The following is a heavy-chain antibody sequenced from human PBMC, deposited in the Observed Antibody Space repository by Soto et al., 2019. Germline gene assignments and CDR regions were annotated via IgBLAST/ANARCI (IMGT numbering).Heavy chain of an antibody. D-gene: IGHD6-25*01. Sequence: SETLSLTCTVSGGSISSYYWSWIRQPPGKGLEWIGYIYYGGSTNYNPSLKSRVTISVDTSKNQFSLKLSSVTAADTAVYYCARVFGSETRYYYGMDVWGQGTTVTVSS. V-gene: IGHV4-59*01. CDR2: IYYGGST. CDR3: ARVFGSETRYYYGMDV. CDR1: GGSISSYY. J-gene: IGHJ6*02.